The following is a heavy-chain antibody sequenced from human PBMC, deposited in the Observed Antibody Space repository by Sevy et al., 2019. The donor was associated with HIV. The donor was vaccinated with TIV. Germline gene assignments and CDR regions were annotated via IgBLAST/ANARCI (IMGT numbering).Heavy chain of an antibody. D-gene: IGHD3-16*02. CDR2: ISFNGGNK. CDR1: GFPFTTYA. CDR3: ARDVSGAERLGQLSAYFDY. J-gene: IGHJ4*02. V-gene: IGHV3-30-3*01. Sequence: GGSLRLSCAASGFPFTTYAVHWVRQAPGKGLEWLAVISFNGGNKFYADSVRRRFTISRDNSENTMYLQMNSRRVEDTAMYYCARDVSGAERLGQLSAYFDYWGQGTLVTVSS.